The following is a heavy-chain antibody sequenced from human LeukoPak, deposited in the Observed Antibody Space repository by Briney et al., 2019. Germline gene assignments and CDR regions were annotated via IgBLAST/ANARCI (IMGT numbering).Heavy chain of an antibody. J-gene: IGHJ6*03. CDR3: ASGIAAADNYYYYYMDV. D-gene: IGHD6-13*01. V-gene: IGHV3-11*01. CDR2: ISSSGNSI. CDR1: GFTFSDYY. Sequence: PGGSLRLSCVASGFTFSDYYMGWIRQAPGKGLEWISYISSSGNSIYYADSVKGRFTISRDNAKNSLYLQMNSLRAEDTAVYYCASGIAAADNYYYYYMDVWGKGTTVTVSS.